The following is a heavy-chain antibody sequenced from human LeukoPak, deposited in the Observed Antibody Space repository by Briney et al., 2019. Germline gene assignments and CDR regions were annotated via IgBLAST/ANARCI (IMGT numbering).Heavy chain of an antibody. V-gene: IGHV1-24*01. J-gene: IGHJ4*02. CDR2: FDPEDGET. CDR1: GYTLTELS. CDR3: ATPRSSSWYQATYYFDY. D-gene: IGHD6-13*01. Sequence: GASVKVSCKVSGYTLTELSMHWVRQAPGEGLEWMGGFDPEDGETIYAQKFQGRVTMTEDTSTDTAYMELSSLRSEDTAVYYCATPRSSSWYQATYYFDYWGQGTLVTVSS.